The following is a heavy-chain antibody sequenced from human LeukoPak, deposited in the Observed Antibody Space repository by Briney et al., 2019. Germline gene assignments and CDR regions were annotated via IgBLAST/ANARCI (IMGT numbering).Heavy chain of an antibody. CDR3: AELGITMIGGV. V-gene: IGHV3-48*01. Sequence: GGSLRLSCAASGFTFISHDMNWIRQVPGKGLEWVSYISGSGRTIYYADSVKGRFTISRDNAKNSLYLQMNSLRAEDTAVYYCAELGITMIGGVWGKGTTVTISS. J-gene: IGHJ6*04. CDR1: GFTFISHD. D-gene: IGHD3-10*02. CDR2: ISGSGRTI.